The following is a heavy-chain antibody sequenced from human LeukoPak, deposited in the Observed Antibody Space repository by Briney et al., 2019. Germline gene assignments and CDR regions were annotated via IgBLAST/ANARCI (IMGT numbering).Heavy chain of an antibody. CDR3: ILRGIWFGELYYPDY. D-gene: IGHD3-10*01. V-gene: IGHV3-7*01. CDR2: IKEDGSEK. J-gene: IGHJ4*02. CDR1: GFTFSSYW. Sequence: PGGSLRLSCAASGFTFSSYWMSWVRQAPGKGLEWVANIKEDGSEKYYVDSVKGRFTISRDNAKNTLYLQMNSLRAEDTAVYYRILRGIWFGELYYPDYWGQGTLVTVSS.